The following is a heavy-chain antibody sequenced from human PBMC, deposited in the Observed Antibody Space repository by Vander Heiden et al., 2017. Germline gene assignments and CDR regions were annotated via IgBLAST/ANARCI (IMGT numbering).Heavy chain of an antibody. CDR3: ARDEDYAYYFDY. Sequence: QVQLAESGGGVVQPARSLRLSCAASGFTFSSSAMHWVRQAPSKGLEWVAVITYAGSNKYYADSVTGRFTISRDNSKNTLYLQMNSLRVEDTAVYYCARDEDYAYYFDYWGQGTLVTVSS. CDR1: GFTFSSSA. D-gene: IGHD2-2*01. CDR2: ITYAGSNK. V-gene: IGHV3-30*17. J-gene: IGHJ4*02.